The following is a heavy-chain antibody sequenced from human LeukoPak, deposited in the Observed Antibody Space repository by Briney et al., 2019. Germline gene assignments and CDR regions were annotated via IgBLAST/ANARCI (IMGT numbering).Heavy chain of an antibody. D-gene: IGHD2-15*01. V-gene: IGHV3-21*01. Sequence: GGSLRLSCAASGFTFSSYSMNWVRQAPGKGLEWVSSISSSSSYIYYADSVKGRFTISRDNAKNSLYLQMNSLRAEDTAVYYCARDMVGGYCSGGSCYSVIHYYYMDVWGKGTTVTISS. CDR2: ISSSSSYI. CDR3: ARDMVGGYCSGGSCYSVIHYYYMDV. CDR1: GFTFSSYS. J-gene: IGHJ6*03.